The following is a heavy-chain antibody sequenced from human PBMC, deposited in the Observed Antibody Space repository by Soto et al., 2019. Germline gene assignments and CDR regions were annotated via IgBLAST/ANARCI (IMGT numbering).Heavy chain of an antibody. CDR1: GFSFSIFP. D-gene: IGHD7-27*01. CDR2: TSYDGTNK. Sequence: PGGSLRLSCAASGFSFSIFPMHWVRQAPGKGPEWVALTSYDGTNKFYADSVKGRFTISRDNSKSTLYLQVDSLRPEDAAVYYCARDPKTSGGQHWAFNYFDSWGQGTLVTVSS. J-gene: IGHJ4*02. CDR3: ARDPKTSGGQHWAFNYFDS. V-gene: IGHV3-30-3*01.